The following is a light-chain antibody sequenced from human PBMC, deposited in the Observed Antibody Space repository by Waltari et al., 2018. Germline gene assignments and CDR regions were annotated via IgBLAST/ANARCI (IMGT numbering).Light chain of an antibody. CDR2: YAS. V-gene: IGKV3-11*01. Sequence: ETVLTQSPGTLALSPGERATLSCRVSQSIGSSLAWYQHIPGQAPRLLFYYASNRATGIPARFSGSGSGTDFTLTISSLEPEDFAVYYCQQRINWPRTFGQGTKVEIK. J-gene: IGKJ1*01. CDR3: QQRINWPRT. CDR1: QSIGSS.